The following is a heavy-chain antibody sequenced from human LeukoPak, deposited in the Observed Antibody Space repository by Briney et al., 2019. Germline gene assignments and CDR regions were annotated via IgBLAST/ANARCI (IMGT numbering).Heavy chain of an antibody. D-gene: IGHD2-2*02. CDR2: VSGSGGST. J-gene: IGHJ4*02. CDR3: AKDPRAGYCSSTSCYTGGLFDY. Sequence: GGSLRLSCAASGFTFSSYAMSWVRQAPGKGLEWVSAVSGSGGSTCYADSVKGRFTISRDNSKNTLYLQMNSLRAEDTAVYYCAKDPRAGYCSSTSCYTGGLFDYWGQGTLVTVSS. CDR1: GFTFSSYA. V-gene: IGHV3-23*01.